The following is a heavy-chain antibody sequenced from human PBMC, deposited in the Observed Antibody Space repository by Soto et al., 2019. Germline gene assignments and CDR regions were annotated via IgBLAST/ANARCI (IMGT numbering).Heavy chain of an antibody. CDR2: IYYSGST. Sequence: QLQLQESGPGLVKPSETLSLTCTVSGGSISSSSYYWGWIRQPPGKGLEWIGSIYYSGSTYYNPSLKSGVTISVDTSKNQFPLKLSSVTAADTAVYYCARRDYGDYAAPTLGFDYWGQGTLVTVSS. J-gene: IGHJ4*02. D-gene: IGHD4-17*01. V-gene: IGHV4-39*01. CDR1: GGSISSSSYY. CDR3: ARRDYGDYAAPTLGFDY.